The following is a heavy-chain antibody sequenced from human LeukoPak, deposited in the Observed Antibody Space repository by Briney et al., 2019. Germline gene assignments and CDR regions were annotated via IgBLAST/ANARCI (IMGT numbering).Heavy chain of an antibody. D-gene: IGHD2-2*02. CDR2: ISSTGSYM. V-gene: IGHV3-21*01. CDR3: ARDALGYCSSTSCYSAEYFQH. CDR1: GFTFTTYN. J-gene: IGHJ1*01. Sequence: PGGSLRLSCAASGFTFTTYNINWVRQAPGKGLEWVSSISSTGSYMYYADSVKGRFTISRDNAKNSLYLQMNSLRAEDTAVYYCARDALGYCSSTSCYSAEYFQHWGQGTLVTVSS.